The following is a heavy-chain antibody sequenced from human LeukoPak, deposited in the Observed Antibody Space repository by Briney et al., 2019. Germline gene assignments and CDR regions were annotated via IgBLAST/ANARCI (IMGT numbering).Heavy chain of an antibody. Sequence: GGSLRLSCAASGFTFSSYAMHWVRQAPGKGLEWVAVISYDGSNKYYADSVKGRFTISRDNAKNSLFLQMNSLRAEDTAVYYCARDPYSFGDGYFHRWGQGTLVIVSS. V-gene: IGHV3-30-3*01. CDR2: ISYDGSNK. CDR1: GFTFSSYA. D-gene: IGHD5-18*01. J-gene: IGHJ1*01. CDR3: ARDPYSFGDGYFHR.